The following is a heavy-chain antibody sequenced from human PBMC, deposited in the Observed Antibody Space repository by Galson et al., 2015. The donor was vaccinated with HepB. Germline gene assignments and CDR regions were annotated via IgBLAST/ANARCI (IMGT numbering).Heavy chain of an antibody. J-gene: IGHJ3*02. Sequence: SLRLSCAASGFTFSSYGMHWVRQAPGKGLEWVAVIWYDGSNKYYADSVKGRFTISRDNSKNTLYLQMNSLRAEDTAVYYCARFSDSSRRHGFDIWGQGTMVTVSS. D-gene: IGHD6-13*01. CDR1: GFTFSSYG. V-gene: IGHV3-33*01. CDR3: ARFSDSSRRHGFDI. CDR2: IWYDGSNK.